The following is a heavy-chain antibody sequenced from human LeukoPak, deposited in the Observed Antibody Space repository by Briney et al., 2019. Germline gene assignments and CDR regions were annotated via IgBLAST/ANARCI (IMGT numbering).Heavy chain of an antibody. CDR1: GGSITGYY. D-gene: IGHD3-22*01. CDR3: AREEFLHEIDSSGYFVY. CDR2: VYSSGVG. Sequence: PSETLSLTCTVSGGSITGYYWNWIRPPAGQGLEWLGRVYSSGVGNYNPSLTSRVTMSVDTSKNQFSLKLTSLTAADTAVYYCAREEFLHEIDSSGYFVYWGQGTLVTVSS. V-gene: IGHV4-4*07. J-gene: IGHJ4*02.